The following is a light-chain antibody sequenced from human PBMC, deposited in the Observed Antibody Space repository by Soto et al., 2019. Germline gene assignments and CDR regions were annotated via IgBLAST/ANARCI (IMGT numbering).Light chain of an antibody. J-gene: IGLJ1*01. Sequence: QSALTQPASVSGSPGQSITLLCTGTSSDFGIYTSVSWYQQHPGKAPKLMIHDVTTRPSGVSSRFSGSRSGNTASLTISGLQAEDEADYYGSSFTSSSSYVFGPGTKVTVL. CDR3: SSFTSSSSYV. CDR1: SSDFGIYTS. CDR2: DVT. V-gene: IGLV2-14*01.